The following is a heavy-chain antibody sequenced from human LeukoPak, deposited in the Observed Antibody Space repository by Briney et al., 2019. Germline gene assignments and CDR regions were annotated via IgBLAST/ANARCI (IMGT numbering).Heavy chain of an antibody. V-gene: IGHV1-2*02. CDR2: INPNSGGT. CDR3: TRDNAAAAGDPPSYFDY. D-gene: IGHD6-13*01. J-gene: IGHJ4*02. Sequence: GASVKVSCKASGYTFTGYYMHWVRQAPGQGLEWMGWINPNSGGTNYAQKFQGRVTMTRDTSISTAYMELSRLRSDDTAVYYCTRDNAAAAGDPPSYFDYWGQGTLVTVSS. CDR1: GYTFTGYY.